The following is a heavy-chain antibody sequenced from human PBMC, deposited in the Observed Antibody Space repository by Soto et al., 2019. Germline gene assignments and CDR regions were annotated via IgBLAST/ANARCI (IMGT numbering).Heavy chain of an antibody. CDR2: MNPNSGDT. CDR1: GYTFTSYE. Sequence: QVQLVQSGAEVKKPGASVKVSCKASGYTFTSYEINWVRQATGQGLEWMGWMNPNSGDTGYAQKFQGRVTMTRNTTISTAYMELSSLRAEDTAVYYCARGELLWFGELLRWGQGTLVTVSS. V-gene: IGHV1-8*01. CDR3: ARGELLWFGELLR. D-gene: IGHD3-10*01. J-gene: IGHJ4*02.